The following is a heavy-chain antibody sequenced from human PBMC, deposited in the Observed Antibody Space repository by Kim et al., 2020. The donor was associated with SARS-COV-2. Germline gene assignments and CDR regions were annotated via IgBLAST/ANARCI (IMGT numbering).Heavy chain of an antibody. J-gene: IGHJ4*02. Sequence: KGRLTNTRDHSKNTLYLQMNSLRAEDTAVYYCAREFARGGVVVITYFDYWGQGTLVTVSS. D-gene: IGHD3-22*01. CDR3: AREFARGGVVVITYFDY. V-gene: IGHV3-30*01.